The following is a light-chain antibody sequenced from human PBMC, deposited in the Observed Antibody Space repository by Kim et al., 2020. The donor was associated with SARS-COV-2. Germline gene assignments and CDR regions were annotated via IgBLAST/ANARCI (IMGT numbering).Light chain of an antibody. J-gene: IGKJ2*04. CDR2: GAS. V-gene: IGKV3-20*01. CDR1: QSVSSSY. CDR3: QQYGSSPMCS. Sequence: SPGERATLSCRASQSVSSSYLAWYQQKPGQAPRLLTYGASSRATGIPDRFSGSGSGTDFTLTISRLEPEDFAVYYCQQYGSSPMCSFGQGTKLEI.